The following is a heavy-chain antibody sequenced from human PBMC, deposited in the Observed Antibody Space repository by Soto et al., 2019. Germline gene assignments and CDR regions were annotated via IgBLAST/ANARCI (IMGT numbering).Heavy chain of an antibody. V-gene: IGHV1-46*01. CDR2: INPSGGST. CDR1: GYTFTSYY. D-gene: IGHD2-2*01. Sequence: GASVKVSCKASGYTFTSYYMHWVRQAPGQGLEWMGIINPSGGSTSYAQKFQGRVTMTRDTSTSTVYMELSSLRSEDTAVYYCASESVVVPDALNPNYYMDVWGKGTTVTV. J-gene: IGHJ6*03. CDR3: ASESVVVPDALNPNYYMDV.